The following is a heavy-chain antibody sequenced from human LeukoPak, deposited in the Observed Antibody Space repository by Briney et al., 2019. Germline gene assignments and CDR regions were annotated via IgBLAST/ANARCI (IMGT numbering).Heavy chain of an antibody. J-gene: IGHJ4*02. D-gene: IGHD1/OR15-1a*01. Sequence: GGSLRLSCAASGFTYSNAWMNWVRQGPGKGPEWVGRIKSKTEGGTTDYAAPLKGRVTISRDDSKNTLYLQMNSLKTEDTAVYYCITQQYWGQGTLVIVSS. V-gene: IGHV3-15*01. CDR3: ITQQY. CDR2: IKSKTEGGTT. CDR1: GFTYSNAW.